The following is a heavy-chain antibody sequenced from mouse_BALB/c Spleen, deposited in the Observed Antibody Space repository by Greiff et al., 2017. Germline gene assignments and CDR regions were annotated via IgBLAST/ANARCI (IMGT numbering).Heavy chain of an antibody. CDR1: GYAFSSYW. V-gene: IGHV1-80*01. CDR2: IYPGDGDT. CDR3: ARFYDGYGGFDY. Sequence: LVESGAELVRPGSSVKISCKASGYAFSSYWMNWVKQRPGQGLEWIGQIYPGDGDTNYNGKFKGKATLTADKSSSTAYMQLNSLTSEDSAVYFCARFYDGYGGFDYWGQGTLVTVSA. D-gene: IGHD2-3*01. J-gene: IGHJ3*01.